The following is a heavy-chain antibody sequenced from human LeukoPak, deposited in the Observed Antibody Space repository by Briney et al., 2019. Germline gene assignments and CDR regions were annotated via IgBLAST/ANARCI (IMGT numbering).Heavy chain of an antibody. Sequence: PSETLSLTCTVSGGSISGYYWSWIRQPPEKGLEWISNIHYSGSTKYNPSLKSRVTISVDTSKNHFSLKLSSVTAADTAVYYCTTTTRGWYGVGDYWGQGTLVTVSS. CDR3: TTTTRGWYGVGDY. CDR2: IHYSGST. CDR1: GGSISGYY. D-gene: IGHD6-19*01. J-gene: IGHJ4*02. V-gene: IGHV4-59*08.